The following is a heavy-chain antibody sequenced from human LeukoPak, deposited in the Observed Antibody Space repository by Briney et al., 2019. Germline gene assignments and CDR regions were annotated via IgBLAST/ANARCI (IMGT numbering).Heavy chain of an antibody. V-gene: IGHV3-23*01. D-gene: IGHD3-10*01. CDR1: GFTFSSYA. CDR3: AKATGYSPDNYYGSGSSLFDY. CDR2: ISGSGGST. Sequence: GGSLRLSCAASGFTFSSYAMSWVRQAPGKGLEWVSAISGSGGSTYYADSVKGRFTISRDNSKNTLYLQMNSLRAEDTAVYYCAKATGYSPDNYYGSGSSLFDYWGQGTLVTVSS. J-gene: IGHJ4*02.